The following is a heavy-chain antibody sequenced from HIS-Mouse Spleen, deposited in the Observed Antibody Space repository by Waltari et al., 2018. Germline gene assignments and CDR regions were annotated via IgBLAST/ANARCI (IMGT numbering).Heavy chain of an antibody. CDR1: GFTFTSYA. CDR3: AKDEGCCTNGVCSDY. CDR2: ISGSGGST. D-gene: IGHD2-8*01. Sequence: EVQLLESGGGLVQPGGSLRRSCAASGFTFTSYALSWVRRAPGKGLEWVSAISGSGGSTYYADSVKGRFTISRDNSKNTLYLQMNSLRAEDTAVYYCAKDEGCCTNGVCSDYWGQGTLVTVSS. V-gene: IGHV3-23*01. J-gene: IGHJ4*02.